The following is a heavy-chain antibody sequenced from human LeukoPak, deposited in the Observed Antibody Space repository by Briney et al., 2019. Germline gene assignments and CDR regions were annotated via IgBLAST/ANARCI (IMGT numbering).Heavy chain of an antibody. CDR2: IFGSGGSP. J-gene: IGHJ4*02. CDR1: GFTFGSHA. Sequence: SGGSLRLSCEASGFTFGSHAMYWVRQAPGKGLEWVAGIFGSGGSPHYADPVKGRFTISRDNAENSLYLQMNSLRAEDTAVYYCARGNSSGRGALDYWGQGTLVTVSS. D-gene: IGHD5-18*01. CDR3: ARGNSSGRGALDY. V-gene: IGHV3-23*01.